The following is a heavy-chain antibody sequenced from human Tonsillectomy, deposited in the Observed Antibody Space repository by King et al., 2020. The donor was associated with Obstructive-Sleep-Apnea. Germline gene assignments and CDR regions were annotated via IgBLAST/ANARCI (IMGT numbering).Heavy chain of an antibody. Sequence: VQLQQWGEGLLKPSETLSLTCAVYGGSFSDYYWTWIRQPPGKGLEWIGEINHIGGTNYNPSLKSRVTVSVDTSMNQFSLRLSSVTAADTAVYYCARFIVPTILFDYWGQGTLVTVSS. CDR1: GGSFSDYY. CDR3: ARFIVPTILFDY. CDR2: INHIGGT. V-gene: IGHV4-34*01. J-gene: IGHJ4*02. D-gene: IGHD5-12*01.